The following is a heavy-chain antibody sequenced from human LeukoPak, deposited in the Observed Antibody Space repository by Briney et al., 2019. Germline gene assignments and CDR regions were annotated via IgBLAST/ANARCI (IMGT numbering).Heavy chain of an antibody. Sequence: GRSLRLSCAASGFTFSSYVHWVRQAAGKGLEWVAVISYEGSNKYYADSVKGRFTISRDNSKNTLYLQMNSLRAEDTAVYYCARRQRLLWFGELLRDDYYGMDVWGKGTTVTVSS. D-gene: IGHD3-10*01. CDR3: ARRQRLLWFGELLRDDYYGMDV. CDR2: ISYEGSNK. CDR1: GFTFSSY. J-gene: IGHJ6*04. V-gene: IGHV3-30*04.